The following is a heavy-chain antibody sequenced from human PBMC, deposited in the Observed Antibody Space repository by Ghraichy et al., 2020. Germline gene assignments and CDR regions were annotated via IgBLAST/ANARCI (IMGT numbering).Heavy chain of an antibody. Sequence: SVKVSCKASGFTFTSSAMQWVRQARGQRLEWIGWIVGGSGNTNYAQKFQERVTITRDMSTSTAYMELSSLRSEDTAVYYCAADTHCSSTSCYDYYYYYMDVWGKGTTVTVSS. CDR1: GFTFTSSA. J-gene: IGHJ6*03. CDR2: IVGGSGNT. CDR3: AADTHCSSTSCYDYYYYYMDV. D-gene: IGHD2-2*01. V-gene: IGHV1-58*02.